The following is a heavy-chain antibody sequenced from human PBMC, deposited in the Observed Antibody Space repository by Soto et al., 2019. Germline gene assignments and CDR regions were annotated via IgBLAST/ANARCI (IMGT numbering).Heavy chain of an antibody. D-gene: IGHD2-8*01. V-gene: IGHV3-48*03. CDR3: ARGGVY. CDR2: ISGSGNIT. J-gene: IGHJ4*02. Sequence: LRLSCAASGFTFSSHEMNWVRQAPGKGLEWISYISGSGNITYYADSVKGRFTISRDNAQKSLYLQMNSLRVEDTAVYYCARGGVYWGQGTLVTVSS. CDR1: GFTFSSHE.